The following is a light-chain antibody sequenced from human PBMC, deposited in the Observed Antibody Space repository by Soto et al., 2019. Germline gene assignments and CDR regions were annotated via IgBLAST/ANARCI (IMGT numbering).Light chain of an antibody. CDR2: EVY. V-gene: IGLV2-8*01. J-gene: IGLJ3*02. CDR3: SSYAGTNNLV. CDR1: SSDVGGYKY. Sequence: QSALTQPPSASGSPGQSVTISCTGTSSDVGGYKYVSWYQHHPGKAPKLMIYEVYKRPSGVPDRFSGSKSGNTASLTVSGLQAEDEADYYCSSYAGTNNLVFGGGTKVTVL.